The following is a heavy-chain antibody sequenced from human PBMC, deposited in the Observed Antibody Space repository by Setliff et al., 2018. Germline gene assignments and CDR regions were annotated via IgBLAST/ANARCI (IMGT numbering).Heavy chain of an antibody. J-gene: IGHJ5*02. CDR2: ITVSGHST. CDR3: SRDPNGDYVGAFDP. V-gene: IGHV3-23*01. CDR1: AFTFNKYA. Sequence: GGSLRLSCAASAFTFNKYAVTWLRQAPGKGLEWVSSITVSGHSTYADSVKGRFSISRDNSRNTLYLQMNSLRAEDTASYFCSRDPNGDYVGAFDPWGQGILVTVS. D-gene: IGHD4-17*01.